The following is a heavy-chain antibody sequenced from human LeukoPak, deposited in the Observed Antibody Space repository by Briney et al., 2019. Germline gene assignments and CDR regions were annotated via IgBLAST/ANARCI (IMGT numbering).Heavy chain of an antibody. CDR2: IYYAGST. J-gene: IGHJ4*02. CDR1: GGSISSYY. V-gene: IGHV4-59*05. D-gene: IGHD6-19*01. CDR3: ARQIGSSGPDC. Sequence: SETLSLTCTVSGGSISSYYWSCIRQPPGKGLEWIGSIYYAGSTYYNPSLKSRVTISKDTSKNQFALRLSSVTAADTAVYYCARQIGSSGPDCWGQGTLVTVSS.